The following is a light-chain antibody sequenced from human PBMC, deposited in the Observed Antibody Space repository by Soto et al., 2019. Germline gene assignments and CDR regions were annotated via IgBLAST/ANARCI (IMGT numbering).Light chain of an antibody. J-gene: IGKJ5*01. CDR1: PSVSSR. V-gene: IGKV3-15*01. Sequence: ENVLTQSPGTLSLSPGEGATLSCRASPSVSSRSLAWYQQKPGQAPRLLFYGASTGATGLPARFSGSGSGTEFTLTINSLQAEDCAVYYCQQYYNWPRTFGQGTRLEIK. CDR2: GAS. CDR3: QQYYNWPRT.